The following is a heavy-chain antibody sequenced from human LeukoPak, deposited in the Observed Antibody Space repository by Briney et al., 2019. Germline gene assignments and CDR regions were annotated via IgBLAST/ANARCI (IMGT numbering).Heavy chain of an antibody. CDR1: GFTFTDYY. J-gene: IGHJ2*01. CDR2: INPNGGGT. Sequence: ASVKVSCKASGFTFTDYYMFWVRQAPGQGLEWMGWINPNGGGTNYAQKFQGRVTLTRDTSINTAYMELSRLRSDDTAVYYCARDFSNWGSAHFDLWGRGTLVTVSS. V-gene: IGHV1-2*02. D-gene: IGHD7-27*01. CDR3: ARDFSNWGSAHFDL.